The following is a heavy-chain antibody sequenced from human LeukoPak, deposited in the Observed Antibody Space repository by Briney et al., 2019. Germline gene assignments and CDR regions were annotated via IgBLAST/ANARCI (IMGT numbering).Heavy chain of an antibody. J-gene: IGHJ4*02. D-gene: IGHD2-2*01. CDR2: IYYSGST. CDR3: AREVPCSSTSCPLDC. Sequence: SETLSLTCTASGGSISSYYWSWIRQPPGKGLEWIGYIYYSGSTNYNPSLKSRVTISVDTPKNQFSLKLSSVTAADTAVYYCAREVPCSSTSCPLDCWGQGTLVTVSS. V-gene: IGHV4-59*01. CDR1: GGSISSYY.